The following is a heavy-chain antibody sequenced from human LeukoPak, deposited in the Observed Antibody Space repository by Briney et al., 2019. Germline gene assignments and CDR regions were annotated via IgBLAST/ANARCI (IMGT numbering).Heavy chain of an antibody. V-gene: IGHV4-61*02. CDR3: ARLITGTTTTFDI. CDR1: GGSISSSGYY. Sequence: SETLSLTCTVSGGSISSSGYYWSWIRQPAGKGLEWIGRVYTSGSTHYNPSLKSRVTMSVDTSKNQFSLKLSSVTAADTAVYYCARLITGTTTTFDIWGQGTMVTVSS. J-gene: IGHJ3*02. CDR2: VYTSGST. D-gene: IGHD1-7*01.